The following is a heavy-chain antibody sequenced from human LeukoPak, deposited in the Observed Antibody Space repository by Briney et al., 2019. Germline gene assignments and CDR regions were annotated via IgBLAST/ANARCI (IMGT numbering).Heavy chain of an antibody. D-gene: IGHD3-22*01. Sequence: SETLSLTCTVSDGSISSSSYYWGWIRQPPGKGLEWIGSIHHSGSSNYNPSLKSRVTISVDTSKNQFSLKLSSVTAADTAVYYCARHLWYYYDSSGDPGGLNWFDTWGQGTLVTVSS. V-gene: IGHV4-39*01. CDR1: DGSISSSSYY. J-gene: IGHJ5*02. CDR2: IHHSGSS. CDR3: ARHLWYYYDSSGDPGGLNWFDT.